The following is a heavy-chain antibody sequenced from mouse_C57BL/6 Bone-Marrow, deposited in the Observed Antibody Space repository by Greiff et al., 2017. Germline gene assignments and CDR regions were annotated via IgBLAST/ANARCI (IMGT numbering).Heavy chain of an antibody. J-gene: IGHJ2*01. CDR3: ADGSSPYYFDY. V-gene: IGHV1-19*01. D-gene: IGHD1-1*01. Sequence: EVKLQESGPVLVKPGASVKMSCKASGYTFTDYYMNWVKQSHGKSLEWIGVINPYNGGTSYNQKFKGKATLTVDKSSSTAYMELNSLTSEDSAVYYCADGSSPYYFDYWGQGTTLTVSS. CDR1: GYTFTDYY. CDR2: INPYNGGT.